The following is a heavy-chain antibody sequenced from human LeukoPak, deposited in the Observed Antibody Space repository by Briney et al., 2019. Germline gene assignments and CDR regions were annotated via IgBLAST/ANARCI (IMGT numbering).Heavy chain of an antibody. D-gene: IGHD6-13*01. CDR2: INSDGSST. CDR1: GFTFSRYY. V-gene: IGHV3-74*01. CDR3: TRVFVGDEYSSSGY. Sequence: GGSLRLSCAASGFTFSRYYMHWVRQAPGKGLVWVSRINSDGSSTTYADSVKGRFTISRDNAKNTLYPQMNSLKVEDTAVYYCTRVFVGDEYSSSGYWGQGTLVTVSS. J-gene: IGHJ4*02.